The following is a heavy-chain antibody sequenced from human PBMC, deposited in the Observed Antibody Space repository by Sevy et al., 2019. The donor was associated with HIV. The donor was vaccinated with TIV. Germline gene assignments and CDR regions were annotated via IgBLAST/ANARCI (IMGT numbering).Heavy chain of an antibody. CDR1: GGSISSYY. CDR3: ARAGGICSGGSCYGYYYYYGMDV. J-gene: IGHJ6*02. Sequence: SDTLSLTCTVSGGSISSYYWSWIRQPPGKGLEWIGYIYYSGSTNYNPSLKSRVTISVDTSKNQFSLKLSSVTAADTAVYYCARAGGICSGGSCYGYYYYYGMDVWGQGTTVTVSS. V-gene: IGHV4-59*01. CDR2: IYYSGST. D-gene: IGHD2-15*01.